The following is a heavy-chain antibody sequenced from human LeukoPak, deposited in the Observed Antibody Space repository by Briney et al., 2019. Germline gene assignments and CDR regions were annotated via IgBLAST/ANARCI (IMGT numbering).Heavy chain of an antibody. CDR1: GFTFSSYW. Sequence: GGSLRLSCAASGFTFSSYWMSWVRRAPGKGLEWVANVKHDGSEKFYVDSVKGRFTLSRDNAKNSLYLQMNSLRAEDTAVYYCARDAWKDRYFDYWGQGTLVTVS. CDR2: VKHDGSEK. J-gene: IGHJ4*02. CDR3: ARDAWKDRYFDY. V-gene: IGHV3-7*01. D-gene: IGHD1-1*01.